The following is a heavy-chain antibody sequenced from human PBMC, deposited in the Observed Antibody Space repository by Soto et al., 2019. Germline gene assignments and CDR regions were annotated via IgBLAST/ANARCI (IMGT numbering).Heavy chain of an antibody. D-gene: IGHD3-9*01. V-gene: IGHV4-39*01. J-gene: IGHJ3*02. CDR3: ANTYYDILTGYPTQADDAFDI. CDR2: IYYSGST. CDR1: GGSISSSSYY. Sequence: SETLSLTCTVSGGSISSSSYYWGWIRQPPGKGLEWIGSIYYSGSTYYNPSLKSRVTISVDTSKNQFSLKLSSVTAADTAVYYCANTYYDILTGYPTQADDAFDIRGQGTMVTVSS.